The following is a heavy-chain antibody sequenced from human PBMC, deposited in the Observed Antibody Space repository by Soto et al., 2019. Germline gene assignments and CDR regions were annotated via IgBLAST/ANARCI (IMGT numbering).Heavy chain of an antibody. V-gene: IGHV3-30*18. D-gene: IGHD1-26*01. CDR1: GFTFSSYG. J-gene: IGHJ6*02. CDR2: ISYDGSNK. Sequence: LRLSCAASGFTFSSYGMHWVRQAPGKGLEWVAVISYDGSNKYYADSVKGRFTISRDNSKNTLYLQMNSLRAEDTAVYYCAKQRVVGATWYYGMDVWGQGTTVTVSS. CDR3: AKQRVVGATWYYGMDV.